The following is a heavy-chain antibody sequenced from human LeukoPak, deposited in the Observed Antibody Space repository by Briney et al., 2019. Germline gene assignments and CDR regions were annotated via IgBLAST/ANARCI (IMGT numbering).Heavy chain of an antibody. Sequence: GGSLRLSCAASGFTFSSYAMSWVRQAPGKGLEWVSAISGSGGSTYYADSVKGRFTISRDNSKNTLYLQMNSLRAEDRAVYYCAKAGVLLWFGELLNAFDIWGQGTMVTVSS. CDR1: GFTFSSYA. J-gene: IGHJ3*02. V-gene: IGHV3-23*01. CDR2: ISGSGGST. D-gene: IGHD3-10*01. CDR3: AKAGVLLWFGELLNAFDI.